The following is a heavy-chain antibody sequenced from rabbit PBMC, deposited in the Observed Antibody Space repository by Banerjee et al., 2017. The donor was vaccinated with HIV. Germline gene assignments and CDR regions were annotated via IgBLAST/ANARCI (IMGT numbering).Heavy chain of an antibody. Sequence: QQQLEESGGDLVKPEGSLTLTCTASGFSFNNKYVMCWVRQAPGKGLEWIACIYSGDGSTYYASWAKGRFTISKTSSTTVTLQMTSLTAADTATYFCMRYGTGWGDNLWGPGTLVTVS. CDR1: GFSFNNKYV. J-gene: IGHJ6*01. CDR3: MRYGTGWGDNL. CDR2: IYSGDGST. V-gene: IGHV1S45*01. D-gene: IGHD4-1*01.